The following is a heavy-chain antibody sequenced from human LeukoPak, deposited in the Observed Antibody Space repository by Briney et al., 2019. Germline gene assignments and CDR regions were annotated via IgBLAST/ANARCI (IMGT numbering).Heavy chain of an antibody. CDR1: GFTFSSYW. CDR2: IKQDGSEK. CDR3: ASGYYYDSSGLPDC. V-gene: IGHV3-7*01. D-gene: IGHD3-22*01. Sequence: GGSLRLSCAASGFTFSSYWMSWVRQAPGKGLEWVANIKQDGSEKYYVDSVKGRFTISRDNAKNSLYLQMNSLRAEDTAVYYCASGYYYDSSGLPDCWGQGTLVTVSS. J-gene: IGHJ4*02.